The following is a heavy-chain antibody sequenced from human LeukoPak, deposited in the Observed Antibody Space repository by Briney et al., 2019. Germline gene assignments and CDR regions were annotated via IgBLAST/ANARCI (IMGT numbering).Heavy chain of an antibody. D-gene: IGHD2-2*01. CDR3: ARAKSRYCSSTSCYAFDY. Sequence: PGGSLRLSCAASGFTFSSYSMNWVRQAPGKGLEWVSYISSSSSTIYYADSVKGRFTISRDNAKNSLYLQMNSLRAEDTAVYYCARAKSRYCSSTSCYAFDYWGQGTLVTVSS. V-gene: IGHV3-48*04. J-gene: IGHJ4*02. CDR1: GFTFSSYS. CDR2: ISSSSSTI.